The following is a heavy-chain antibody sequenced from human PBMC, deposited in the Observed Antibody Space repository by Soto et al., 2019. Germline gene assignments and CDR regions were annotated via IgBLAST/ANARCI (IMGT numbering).Heavy chain of an antibody. J-gene: IGHJ4*02. CDR2: IIPILGIA. D-gene: IGHD6-6*01. CDR3: ARAWYSSSSGHFDY. CDR1: GGTFSSYT. Sequence: QVQLVQSGAEVKKPGSSVKVSCKASGGTFSSYTISWVRQAHGQGLEWMGRIIPILGIANYAQKFQGRVTITADKSTSTAYMELSSLRSEDTAVYYCARAWYSSSSGHFDYWGQGTLVTVSS. V-gene: IGHV1-69*02.